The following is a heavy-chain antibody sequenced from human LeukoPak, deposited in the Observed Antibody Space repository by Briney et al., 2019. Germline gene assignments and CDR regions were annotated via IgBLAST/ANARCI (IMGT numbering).Heavy chain of an antibody. CDR1: GGSISSYY. Sequence: PSETLSLTCTVSGGSISSYYWSWIRQPPGKGLEWIGYIYYSGSTNYNPSLKSRVTISVDTSKNQFSLKLSSVTAADTAVYYCARDRPRDYYDSSGYYRDAFDIWGQGTMVTVSS. V-gene: IGHV4-59*01. CDR2: IYYSGST. J-gene: IGHJ3*02. D-gene: IGHD3-22*01. CDR3: ARDRPRDYYDSSGYYRDAFDI.